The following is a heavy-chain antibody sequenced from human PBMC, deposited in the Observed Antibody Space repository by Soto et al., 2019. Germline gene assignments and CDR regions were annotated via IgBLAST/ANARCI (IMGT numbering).Heavy chain of an antibody. D-gene: IGHD6-6*01. V-gene: IGHV5-51*01. CDR1: GYSFTSYW. CDR3: SRMPLSCSSKGEAFDI. J-gene: IGHJ3*02. Sequence: GESLKISCKGSGYSFTSYWIGWVRQMPGKGLEWMGIIYPGDSDTRYSPSFQGQVTISADKSISTAYLQWSSLKASDAAMYYCSRMPLSCSSKGEAFDIWGQGTMVTVSS. CDR2: IYPGDSDT.